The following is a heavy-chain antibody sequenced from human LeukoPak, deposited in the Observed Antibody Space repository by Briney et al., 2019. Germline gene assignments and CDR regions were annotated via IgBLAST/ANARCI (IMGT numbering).Heavy chain of an antibody. CDR2: FDPEDVET. V-gene: IGHV1-24*01. D-gene: IGHD5-12*01. CDR3: ATYSGYAAY. J-gene: IGHJ4*02. CDR1: GYTLTELA. Sequence: PEASVKVSCKVSGYTLTELAIHWVRQAPGKGLEWMGGFDPEDVETIYAQKFQGRVTMTEDTYTDTAYMELSSLRSEDTAVYYCATYSGYAAYWGQGTLVSVSS.